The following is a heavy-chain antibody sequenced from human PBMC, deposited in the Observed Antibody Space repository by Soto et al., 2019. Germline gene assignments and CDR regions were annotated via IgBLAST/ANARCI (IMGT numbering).Heavy chain of an antibody. CDR3: ARHNDVTLPLNY. J-gene: IGHJ4*02. CDR1: GAPISSYY. D-gene: IGHD3-16*01. Sequence: SETLSLTCTVSGAPISSYYCSWIGQPPGKGLEWIGYIYYDGRTNYNPSLKSRLTMSVDSWENQFSLKLSSVTAADTAVYYCARHNDVTLPLNYWGPGTLVAVSS. CDR2: IYYDGRT. V-gene: IGHV4-59*08.